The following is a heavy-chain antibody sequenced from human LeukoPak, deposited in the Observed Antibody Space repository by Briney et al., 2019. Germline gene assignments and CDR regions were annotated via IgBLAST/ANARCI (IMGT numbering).Heavy chain of an antibody. Sequence: GGSLRLSCAASGFTFSDSYMSWIRQAPGKGLDWVSYISSSGAYTNYADSVKGRFTISRDNAKNSLYLQMNSLRAEDTALYYCATMHCSDGSCYSGGWYYFDYWGQGTLVTVSS. CDR2: ISSSGAYT. D-gene: IGHD2-15*01. J-gene: IGHJ4*02. V-gene: IGHV3-11*03. CDR3: ATMHCSDGSCYSGGWYYFDY. CDR1: GFTFSDSY.